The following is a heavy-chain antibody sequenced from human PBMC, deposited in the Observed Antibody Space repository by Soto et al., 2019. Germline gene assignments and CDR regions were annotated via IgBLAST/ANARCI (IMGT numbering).Heavy chain of an antibody. Sequence: PGGSLRLSCAVSGFTFSSYWMHWVRQAPGKGLVWVSRINSDGSSTSYADSVKGRFTISRDNAKNTLYLQMNSLRAEDTAVYYCARDLMVITTSDYYYYGMDVWGQGTTVTVSS. CDR3: ARDLMVITTSDYYYYGMDV. D-gene: IGHD3-22*01. J-gene: IGHJ6*02. V-gene: IGHV3-74*01. CDR2: INSDGSST. CDR1: GFTFSSYW.